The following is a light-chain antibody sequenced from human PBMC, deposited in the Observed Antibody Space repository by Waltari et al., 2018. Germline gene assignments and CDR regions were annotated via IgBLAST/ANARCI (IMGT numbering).Light chain of an antibody. CDR1: SGSVSVSSY. Sequence: QTVVTQEPSFSVSPGGTVTLPCALRSGSVSVSSYPSWYQQTPGQPPRVLIYSTNTRSSGVPDRFSGSILGNKAALTITGAQADDEAAYYCVLYMSRDILFGGGTKLTVL. CDR2: STN. V-gene: IGLV8-61*01. CDR3: VLYMSRDIL. J-gene: IGLJ3*02.